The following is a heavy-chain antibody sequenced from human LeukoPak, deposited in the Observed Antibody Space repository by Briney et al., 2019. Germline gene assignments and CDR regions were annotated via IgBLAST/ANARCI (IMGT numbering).Heavy chain of an antibody. Sequence: ASVKVSCKASGFTFTSSAVQWVRQARGQRLEWIGWIVVGSGNTNYAQKFQERVTITRDMSTSTAYKELSSLRSEDTAVYYCAALSIAAAAGRDYWGQGTLVTVSS. J-gene: IGHJ4*02. CDR1: GFTFTSSA. CDR3: AALSIAAAAGRDY. D-gene: IGHD6-13*01. V-gene: IGHV1-58*01. CDR2: IVVGSGNT.